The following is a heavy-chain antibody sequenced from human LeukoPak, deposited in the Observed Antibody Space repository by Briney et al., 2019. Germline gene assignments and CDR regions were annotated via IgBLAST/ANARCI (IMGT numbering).Heavy chain of an antibody. J-gene: IGHJ6*03. D-gene: IGHD1-26*01. V-gene: IGHV1-18*01. CDR2: ISAYNGNT. CDR3: ARDRDSKWELLHYYMDV. CDR1: GYTFTSYG. Sequence: ASVKVSCKASGYTFTSYGISWVRQAPGQGLEWMGWISAYNGNTNYAQKLQGRVTMTTDTSTSTAYMELRSLRSDDTAVYYCARDRDSKWELLHYYMDVWGKGTTVTVSS.